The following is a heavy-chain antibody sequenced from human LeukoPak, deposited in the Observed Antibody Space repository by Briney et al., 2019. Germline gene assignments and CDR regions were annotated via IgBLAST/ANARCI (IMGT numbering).Heavy chain of an antibody. CDR2: IYYSGST. V-gene: IGHV4-59*08. CDR3: ARYSRYSSGWDY. CDR1: GGSISSYY. J-gene: IGHJ4*02. Sequence: PSETLSLTCTVSGGSISSYYWSWIRQPPGKGLEWIGYIYYSGSTNYSPSLKSRVTISVDTSKNQFSLKLSSVTAADTAVYYCARYSRYSSGWDYWGQGTLVTVSS. D-gene: IGHD6-19*01.